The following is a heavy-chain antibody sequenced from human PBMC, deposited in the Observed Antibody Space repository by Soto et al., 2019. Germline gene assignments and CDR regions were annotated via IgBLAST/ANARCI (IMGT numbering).Heavy chain of an antibody. CDR3: AKSGTRGGAAHYYYYYGMDV. V-gene: IGHV3-23*01. Sequence: PGGSLRLSCAASGFTSSSYAMSWVRQAPGKGLEWVSAISGSGGSTYYADSVKGRFTISRDNSKNTLYLQMNSLRAEDTAVYYCAKSGTRGGAAHYYYYYGMDVWGQGTTVTVSS. CDR2: ISGSGGST. D-gene: IGHD3-10*01. CDR1: GFTSSSYA. J-gene: IGHJ6*02.